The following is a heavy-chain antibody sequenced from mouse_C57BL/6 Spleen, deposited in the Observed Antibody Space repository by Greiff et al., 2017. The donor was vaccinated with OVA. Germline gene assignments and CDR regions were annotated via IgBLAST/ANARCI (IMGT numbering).Heavy chain of an antibody. V-gene: IGHV1-82*01. Sequence: QVQLQQSGPELVKPGASVKISCKASGYAFSSSWMNWVKQRPGKGLEWIGRIYPGDGDTNYNGKFKGKATLTADKSSSTAYMQLSSLTSEDSAVYFCAREGDYYYDGDYWGQGTTLTVSS. CDR3: AREGDYYYDGDY. J-gene: IGHJ2*01. CDR1: GYAFSSSW. CDR2: IYPGDGDT. D-gene: IGHD2-4*01.